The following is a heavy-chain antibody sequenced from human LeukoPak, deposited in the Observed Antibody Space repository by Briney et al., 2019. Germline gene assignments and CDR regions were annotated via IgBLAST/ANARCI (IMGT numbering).Heavy chain of an antibody. D-gene: IGHD2-2*01. Sequence: RPGGSLRLSCAASGFTFSSYSMNWVRQAPGKGLEWVSSIISSSSYIYYADSVKGRFTISRDNAKNSLYLQMNSLRAEDTAVYYCARAGEFSCSSTSCYYYYYMDVWGKGTTVTVSS. J-gene: IGHJ6*03. CDR1: GFTFSSYS. CDR2: IISSSSYI. CDR3: ARAGEFSCSSTSCYYYYYMDV. V-gene: IGHV3-21*01.